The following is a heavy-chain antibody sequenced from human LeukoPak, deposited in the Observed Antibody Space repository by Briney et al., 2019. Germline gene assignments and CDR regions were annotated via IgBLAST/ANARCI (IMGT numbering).Heavy chain of an antibody. CDR2: IIPIFGTA. CDR1: GGTFSSYA. D-gene: IGHD6-6*01. CDR3: ARVPDSSSYLFDY. Sequence: ASVKVSCKASGGTFSSYAISWVRQAPGQGLEWMGGIIPIFGTANYAQKFQGRVTITADESTSTAYMELSSLRSEDTAVYYCARVPDSSSYLFDYWGQGTLVTVSS. V-gene: IGHV1-69*13. J-gene: IGHJ4*02.